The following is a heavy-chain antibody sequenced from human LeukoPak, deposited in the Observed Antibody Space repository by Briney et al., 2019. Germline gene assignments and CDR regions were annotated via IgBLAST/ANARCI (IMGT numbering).Heavy chain of an antibody. V-gene: IGHV1-46*01. D-gene: IGHD3-22*01. J-gene: IGHJ4*02. CDR2: INPSGGST. Sequence: GASVKVSCKASGYTFTSYYLYWVRQAPGQGLEWMGVINPSGGSTTSAQKFQGRVTMTRDTSTSTVYMELRSLRSEDTAVYYCARGPGPADDGGGYCFDYWGQGTLVTASS. CDR3: ARGPGPADDGGGYCFDY. CDR1: GYTFTSYY.